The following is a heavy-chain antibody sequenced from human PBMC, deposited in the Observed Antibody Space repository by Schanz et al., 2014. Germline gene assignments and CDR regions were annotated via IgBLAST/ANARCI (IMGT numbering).Heavy chain of an antibody. J-gene: IGHJ4*02. V-gene: IGHV1-69*02. CDR2: IIPITGIT. Sequence: QVQLVQSGAEVKKPGSSVKVSCKASGDTFRSYTINWVRHAPGQGLEWMGRIIPITGITNYAQKFQGRVTFTADKSTSTAFLEVNSLRSEDTAVYYCAGAFDSSGYYFDYWGQGTLVTVSS. CDR1: GDTFRSYT. D-gene: IGHD3-22*01. CDR3: AGAFDSSGYYFDY.